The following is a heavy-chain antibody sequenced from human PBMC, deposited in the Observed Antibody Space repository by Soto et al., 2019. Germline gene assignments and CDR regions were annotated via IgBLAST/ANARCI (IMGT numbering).Heavy chain of an antibody. Sequence: QVQLVQSGAEVKKPGASVKVSCKASGYTFTSYAMHWVRQAPGQRLEWMGWINAGNGNTKYSQKFQGRVTITRDTSASTAYMELSSLRSEDTAVYYCARDRLRGTYSSSWYAGGNWFAPWGQGTLVTVSS. CDR2: INAGNGNT. CDR3: ARDRLRGTYSSSWYAGGNWFAP. D-gene: IGHD6-13*01. CDR1: GYTFTSYA. J-gene: IGHJ5*02. V-gene: IGHV1-3*01.